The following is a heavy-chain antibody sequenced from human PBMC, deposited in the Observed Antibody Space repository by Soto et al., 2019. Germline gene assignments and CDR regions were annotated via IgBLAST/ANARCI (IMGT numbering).Heavy chain of an antibody. D-gene: IGHD1-1*01. J-gene: IGHJ3*02. CDR2: ISGSGGST. Sequence: GGSLRLSCAASGFTFSSYAMSWVRQAPGKGLEWVSAISGSGGSTYYADSVKGRFTISRDNSKNTLYLQMNSLRAEDTAVYYCAKGGKNWKSVGSDAFDIWGQGTMVTVSS. CDR3: AKGGKNWKSVGSDAFDI. V-gene: IGHV3-23*01. CDR1: GFTFSSYA.